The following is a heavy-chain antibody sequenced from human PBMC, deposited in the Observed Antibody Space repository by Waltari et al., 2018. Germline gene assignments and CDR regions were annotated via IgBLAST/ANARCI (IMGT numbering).Heavy chain of an antibody. D-gene: IGHD3-3*01. CDR2: INTMTGDT. CDR1: GYIFTGHF. Sequence: QVQLVQSGTEVKKVGASVKVSCKASGYIFTGHFINWVRKATGQGLEGVGRINTMTGDTDYAQKVQGSVTMTSDTPSTTVYMELSSLRSDDKAVYYCARDRNYDFWAGRYGMDVWGQGTTVTVSS. CDR3: ARDRNYDFWAGRYGMDV. V-gene: IGHV1-2*06. J-gene: IGHJ6*02.